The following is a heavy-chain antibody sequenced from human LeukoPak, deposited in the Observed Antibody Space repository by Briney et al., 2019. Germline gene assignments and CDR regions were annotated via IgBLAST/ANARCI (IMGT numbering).Heavy chain of an antibody. D-gene: IGHD6-13*01. Sequence: ETLSLTCAVYGGSFSDYYWSWVRLAPGKGLEWVSAISGSGGSTYYADSVKGRFTISRDNSKNTLYLQMNSLRPEDTAVYYCAKVYSSSWYTPYYFDYWGQGTLVTVSS. CDR2: ISGSGGST. CDR3: AKVYSSSWYTPYYFDY. CDR1: GGSFSDYY. J-gene: IGHJ4*02. V-gene: IGHV3-23*01.